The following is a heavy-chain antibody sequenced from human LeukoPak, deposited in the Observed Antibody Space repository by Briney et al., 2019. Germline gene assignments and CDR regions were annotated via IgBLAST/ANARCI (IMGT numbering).Heavy chain of an antibody. V-gene: IGHV3-9*01. CDR2: ISWNSGSI. D-gene: IGHD1-14*01. J-gene: IGHJ4*02. Sequence: GRSLRLSCAASGSTFDDYAMHWVRQAPGKGLEWVSGISWNSGSIGYADSVKGRFTISRDNAKNSLYLQMNSLRPEDTALYFCAKRITVSAGFSFDSWGQGILVTVSS. CDR3: AKRITVSAGFSFDS. CDR1: GSTFDDYA.